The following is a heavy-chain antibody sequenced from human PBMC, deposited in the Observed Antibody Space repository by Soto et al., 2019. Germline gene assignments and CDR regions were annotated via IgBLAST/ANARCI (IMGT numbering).Heavy chain of an antibody. V-gene: IGHV4-30-4*01. Sequence: QVQLQESGPGLVKPSQTLSLTCTVSGGSISSGDYYWSWIRQPPGKGLEWIGYIYYSGSTYYNPSLKSRVTISVDPSKNRFSLKLSSVTAADTAVYYCARKGGYYYDSSGYYFFDYWGQGTLVTVSS. J-gene: IGHJ4*02. CDR1: GGSISSGDYY. D-gene: IGHD3-22*01. CDR3: ARKGGYYYDSSGYYFFDY. CDR2: IYYSGST.